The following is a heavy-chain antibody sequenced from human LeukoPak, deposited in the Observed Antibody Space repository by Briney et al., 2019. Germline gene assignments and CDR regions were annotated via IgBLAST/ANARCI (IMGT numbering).Heavy chain of an antibody. CDR1: GGSMSNYY. V-gene: IGHV4-59*01. CDR3: ARVEVNWGSQTFDY. D-gene: IGHD7-27*01. J-gene: IGHJ4*02. Sequence: SETLSFTCSVFGGSMSNYYWTWIRQPPGKSLEWIGYIYESGSANYNPSLNSRLTMSVDTSKKQFSMKLNSVTAADTAIYYCARVEVNWGSQTFDYWGQGTLVTVSS. CDR2: IYESGSA.